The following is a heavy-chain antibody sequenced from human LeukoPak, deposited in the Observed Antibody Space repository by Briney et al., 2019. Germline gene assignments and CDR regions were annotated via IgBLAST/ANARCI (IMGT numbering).Heavy chain of an antibody. D-gene: IGHD1-7*01. CDR1: GGSISSYC. Sequence: SETLSLTCTVSGGSISSYCWSWIRQPPGKGLEWIGYIYYSGSTNYNPSLKSRVTISVDTSKNQFSLKLSSVTAADTAVYYCARRTSFLDYWGQGTLVTVSS. V-gene: IGHV4-59*01. CDR2: IYYSGST. J-gene: IGHJ4*02. CDR3: ARRTSFLDY.